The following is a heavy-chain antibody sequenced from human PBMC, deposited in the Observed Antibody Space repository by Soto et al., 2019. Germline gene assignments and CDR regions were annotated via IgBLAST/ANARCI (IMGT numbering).Heavy chain of an antibody. V-gene: IGHV3-9*01. CDR2: ISWNSGST. J-gene: IGHJ4*02. CDR1: GFSFGDYA. D-gene: IGHD3-16*02. CDR3: VKDNGLGVIPVFYYFGY. Sequence: EVQLVESGGGLVQPGRSLRLSCAASGFSFGDYAMHWVRLAPGKGLEWVAGISWNSGSTGYADSVKGRFTISRDNAKNSLYLQMNSLRAEDTAFYYCVKDNGLGVIPVFYYFGYWGQGTLVTVSS.